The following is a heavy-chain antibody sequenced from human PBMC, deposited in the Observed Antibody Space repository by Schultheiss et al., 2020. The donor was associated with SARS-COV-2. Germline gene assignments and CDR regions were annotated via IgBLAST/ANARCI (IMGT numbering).Heavy chain of an antibody. CDR3: ARGRGYSGYDYGVDY. CDR2: ISSSSSYI. J-gene: IGHJ4*02. Sequence: GGSLRLSCAASGFTFSSYGMNWVRQAPGKGLEWVSSISSSSSYIYYADSVKGRFTISRDNAKNSLYLQMNSLRAEDTAVYYCARGRGYSGYDYGVDYWGQGTLVTVSS. D-gene: IGHD5-12*01. CDR1: GFTFSSYG. V-gene: IGHV3-21*01.